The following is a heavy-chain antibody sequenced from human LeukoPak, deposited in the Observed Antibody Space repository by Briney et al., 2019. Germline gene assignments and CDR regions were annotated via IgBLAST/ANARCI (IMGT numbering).Heavy chain of an antibody. J-gene: IGHJ6*02. CDR2: IYYSGST. V-gene: IGHV4-59*01. D-gene: IGHD6-13*01. Sequence: PSETLSLTCTVSGGSISSYYWSWIRQPPGKGLEWIGEIYYSGSTNYNPSLKSRVTISVDTSKNQFSLKLSSVTAADTAVYYCARVRGAAAAYYYYGMDVWGQGTTVTVSS. CDR1: GGSISSYY. CDR3: ARVRGAAAAYYYYGMDV.